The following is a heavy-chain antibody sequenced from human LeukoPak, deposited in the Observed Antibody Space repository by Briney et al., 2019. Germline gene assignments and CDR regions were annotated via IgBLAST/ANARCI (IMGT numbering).Heavy chain of an antibody. CDR3: AKDWNGGYNSSPRGYYYYMDV. CDR1: GFIFSSYG. CDR2: IRYDGSNK. D-gene: IGHD6-6*01. V-gene: IGHV3-30*02. J-gene: IGHJ6*03. Sequence: GGSLRLSCAASGFIFSSYGMHWVRQAPGKGLEWVAFIRYDGSNKYYADSVKGRFTISRDNSKNTLYLQMNSLRAEDTAVYYCAKDWNGGYNSSPRGYYYYMDVWGKGTTVTVSS.